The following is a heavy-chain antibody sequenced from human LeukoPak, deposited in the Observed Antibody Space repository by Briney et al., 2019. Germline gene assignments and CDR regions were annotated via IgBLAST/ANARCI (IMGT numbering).Heavy chain of an antibody. CDR1: GFTFTTYW. D-gene: IGHD3-16*01. CDR2: IKQDGTEK. CDR3: ARDPTYYDYVWGSFSGYYMDV. V-gene: IGHV3-7*01. J-gene: IGHJ6*03. Sequence: GESLRLSCAASGFTFTTYWMSWVRQPPGKGLEWVANIKQDGTEKYYVDSVKGRFTISRDNAKNSLYLQMNSLRAEDTAVYYCARDPTYYDYVWGSFSGYYMDVWGKGTTVTTSS.